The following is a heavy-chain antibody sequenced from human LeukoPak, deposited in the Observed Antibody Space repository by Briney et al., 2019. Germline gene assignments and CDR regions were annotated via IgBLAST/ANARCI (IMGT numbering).Heavy chain of an antibody. CDR3: ARDHYYSDTSAYYV. CDR1: GGSIRNYY. D-gene: IGHD3-22*01. CDR2: IYYSGST. V-gene: IGHV4-59*01. Sequence: PSETLSLTCTVSGGSIRNYYWSWIRQPPGKGLEWIGYIYYSGSTNYNPSLKSRVTISVDTSKNQFSLKLNSVTAADTAVYYCARDHYYSDTSAYYVWGQGTLVTVSP. J-gene: IGHJ4*02.